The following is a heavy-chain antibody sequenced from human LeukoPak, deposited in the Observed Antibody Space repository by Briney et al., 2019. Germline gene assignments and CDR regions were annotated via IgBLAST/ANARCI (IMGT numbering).Heavy chain of an antibody. J-gene: IGHJ5*02. CDR1: GGSFSGCY. CDR3: ARVWAVLEWLSPSSRFDP. Sequence: SETLSLTCAVYGGSFSGCYCSWIRQTPGKGLEWVGEINHGGSTSYNPSLKSRVTISVDTSTNQFSLKLSSVTAADAAVYYCARVWAVLEWLSPSSRFDPWGQGTLVTVSS. CDR2: INHGGST. V-gene: IGHV4-34*01. D-gene: IGHD3-3*01.